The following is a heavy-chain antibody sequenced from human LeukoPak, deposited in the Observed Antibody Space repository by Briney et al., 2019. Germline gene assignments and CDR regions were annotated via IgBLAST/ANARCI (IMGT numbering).Heavy chain of an antibody. V-gene: IGHV5-51*01. Sequence: GESLKISCKGSGYKFTNYWIGWVRQMPGKGLEWMAIIFPGDSDSRYSPSFRDQVTISANKSTTTAYLQWSSLKASDTAMYYCARLVGSNWYHEVLLARDSWGQGTLVTVSS. CDR1: GYKFTNYW. D-gene: IGHD6-13*01. CDR3: ARLVGSNWYHEVLLARDS. J-gene: IGHJ4*02. CDR2: IFPGDSDS.